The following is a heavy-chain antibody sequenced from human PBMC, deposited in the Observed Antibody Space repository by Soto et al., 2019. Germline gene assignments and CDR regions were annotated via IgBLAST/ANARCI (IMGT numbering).Heavy chain of an antibody. CDR2: FDPEDGET. D-gene: IGHD3-3*01. Sequence: GASVKVSCKVSGYTLTELSMHWVRQAPGKGLEWMGGFDPEDGETIYAQKFQGRVTMTEDTSTDTAYMELSSLRSEDTAVYYCATTGGVLRFLEWSPPNYYYYGMDVWGQGTTVTV. J-gene: IGHJ6*02. CDR1: GYTLTELS. CDR3: ATTGGVLRFLEWSPPNYYYYGMDV. V-gene: IGHV1-24*01.